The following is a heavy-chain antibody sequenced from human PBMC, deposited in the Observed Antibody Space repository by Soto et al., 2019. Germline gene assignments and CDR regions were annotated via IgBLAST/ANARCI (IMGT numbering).Heavy chain of an antibody. V-gene: IGHV3-33*01. Sequence: QVQLVESGGGVVQPGRSLRLSCAASGFTFSTYGMHWVRQAPGKGLEWVVVIWNDGSTKYYADSVKCLFTNSRYDSKNTLFLQMNSLSAEDTALYYWARVLRYFDWDYAFDIWGQGTMVTVSS. J-gene: IGHJ3*02. CDR3: ARVLRYFDWDYAFDI. CDR1: GFTFSTYG. D-gene: IGHD3-9*01. CDR2: IWNDGSTK.